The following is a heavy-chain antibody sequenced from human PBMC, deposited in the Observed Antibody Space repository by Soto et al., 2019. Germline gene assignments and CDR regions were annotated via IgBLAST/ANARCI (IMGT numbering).Heavy chain of an antibody. J-gene: IGHJ4*02. Sequence: ASVKVYCNASGYTFTNCANNSERQAPGQRLEWMGWINAGNGNTKYSQKFQGRVTITRDTSASTAYMELSSLRSEDTAVYYCARSIVVVTALDYWGQGTLVTVSS. D-gene: IGHD2-21*02. CDR1: GYTFTNCA. CDR3: ARSIVVVTALDY. CDR2: INAGNGNT. V-gene: IGHV1-3*01.